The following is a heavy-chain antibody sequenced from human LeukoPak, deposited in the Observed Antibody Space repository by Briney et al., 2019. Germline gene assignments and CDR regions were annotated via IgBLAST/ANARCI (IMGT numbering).Heavy chain of an antibody. J-gene: IGHJ4*02. CDR2: INHRGST. Sequence: SETLSLTCAVYGGSFSGYYWSWIRQPPGKGLEWIGEINHRGSTNYNPSLKSRVTISVDTSKNQFSLKLSSVTAADTAVYYCARGLEYDFWSGYYLGFFDYWGQGTLVTVSS. CDR1: GGSFSGYY. CDR3: ARGLEYDFWSGYYLGFFDY. V-gene: IGHV4-34*01. D-gene: IGHD3-3*01.